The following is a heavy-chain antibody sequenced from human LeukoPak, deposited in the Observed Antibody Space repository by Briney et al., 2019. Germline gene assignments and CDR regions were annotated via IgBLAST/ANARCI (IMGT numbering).Heavy chain of an antibody. D-gene: IGHD3-10*01. CDR1: GFTFSSYA. CDR2: ISGSGGST. V-gene: IGHV3-23*01. CDR3: AKDGSSQGFGQ. J-gene: IGHJ4*02. Sequence: GGSLRLSCAASGFTFSSYAMSWVRQAPGKGLEWVSAISGSGGSTYYADSVKGRFTISGDNSKNTLYLQMNSLRAEDTAVYYCAKDGSSQGFGQWGQGTLVTVSS.